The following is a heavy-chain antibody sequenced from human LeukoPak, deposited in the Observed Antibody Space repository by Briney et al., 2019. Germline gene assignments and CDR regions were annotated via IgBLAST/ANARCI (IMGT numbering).Heavy chain of an antibody. CDR2: INTNTGNP. CDR1: GYTFNSYS. V-gene: IGHV7-4-1*02. J-gene: IGHJ4*02. Sequence: ASVKVSCKASGYTFNSYSVHWVRQAPGQGLEWMGWINTNTGNPMYAQGFTGRFVFSLDTSVSTTYLQISNLKAEDTAVYYCARQFGSGWYNFDYWGRGTQVTVSS. CDR3: ARQFGSGWYNFDY. D-gene: IGHD6-19*01.